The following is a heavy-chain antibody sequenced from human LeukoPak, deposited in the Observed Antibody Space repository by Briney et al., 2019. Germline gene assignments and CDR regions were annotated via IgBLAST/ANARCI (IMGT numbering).Heavy chain of an antibody. CDR3: AKVLRGYRSDYF. D-gene: IGHD5-18*01. CDR1: GFTFNTYT. J-gene: IGHJ4*02. CDR2: ISSGSGYI. V-gene: IGHV3-21*01. Sequence: GGSLRLSCAASGFTFNTYTMNWIRQAPGKGLEWVSSISSGSGYIYYADSVKGRFTISRDNAKNSLYLQMNSLRVEDTAVYYCAKVLRGYRSDYFWGQGTLVTVSS.